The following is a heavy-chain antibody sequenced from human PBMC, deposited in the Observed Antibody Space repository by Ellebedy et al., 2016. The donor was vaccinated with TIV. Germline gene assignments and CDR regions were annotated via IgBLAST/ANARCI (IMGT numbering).Heavy chain of an antibody. Sequence: GESLKISCAASGFTLSNYDMNWARQAPGKGLDWLAYISTDSGAIYYADSVKGRFTISRDNAKNSLYLQMNSLRDEDTAVYHCVRRSVDFWGQGTLVTVSS. CDR3: VRRSVDF. CDR1: GFTLSNYD. V-gene: IGHV3-48*02. J-gene: IGHJ4*02. CDR2: ISTDSGAI.